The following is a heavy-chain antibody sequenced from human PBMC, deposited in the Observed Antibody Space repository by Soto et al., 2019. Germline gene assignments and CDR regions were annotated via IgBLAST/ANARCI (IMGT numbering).Heavy chain of an antibody. V-gene: IGHV3-43*01. CDR3: AQAPYNWNYFDY. D-gene: IGHD1-20*01. CDR1: GFTFDDYT. Sequence: GGSLRLSCAASGFTFDDYTMHWVRQAPGKGLEWVSLISWDGGSTYYADSVKGRFTISRDNSKNSLYLQMNSLRTEDTALYYCAQAPYNWNYFDYWGQGTLVTVSS. CDR2: ISWDGGST. J-gene: IGHJ4*02.